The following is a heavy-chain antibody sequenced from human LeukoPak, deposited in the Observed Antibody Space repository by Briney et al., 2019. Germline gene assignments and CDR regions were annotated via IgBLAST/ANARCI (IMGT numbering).Heavy chain of an antibody. J-gene: IGHJ4*02. Sequence: GGSLRLSCAASGFTFSSYAMSWVRQAPGKGLEWVSAISGSGGSTYYADSVKGRFTISRDNSKNTLYLQMNSLRAEDTAVYYSAEDPPLWFGESHYFDYWGQGTLVTVSS. CDR2: ISGSGGST. V-gene: IGHV3-23*01. D-gene: IGHD3-10*01. CDR3: AEDPPLWFGESHYFDY. CDR1: GFTFSSYA.